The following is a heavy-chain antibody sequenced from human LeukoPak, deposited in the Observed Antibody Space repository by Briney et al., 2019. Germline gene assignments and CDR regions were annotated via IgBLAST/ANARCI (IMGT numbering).Heavy chain of an antibody. CDR3: ARAYYDSGGYYYDY. CDR1: GFTFSSYP. D-gene: IGHD3-22*01. V-gene: IGHV3-64*01. CDR2: ISRSGDST. J-gene: IGHJ4*02. Sequence: GGSLRLSCAASGFTFSSYPMHWVRQAPGKGLEYVSAISRSGDSTYYANSVKGRFTISRDNSKNTLYLQMGSLRAEDMAVYYSARAYYDSGGYYYDYWGRGTLVTVSS.